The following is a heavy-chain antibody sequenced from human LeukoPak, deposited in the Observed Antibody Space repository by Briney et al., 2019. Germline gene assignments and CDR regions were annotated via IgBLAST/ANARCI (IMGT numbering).Heavy chain of an antibody. CDR3: ASRAGKPGNTPWCFDY. CDR1: GVTFTNYW. V-gene: IGHV3-7*01. D-gene: IGHD1-7*01. CDR2: IRQDGRET. Sequence: GGSLRLSCAASGVTFTNYWMTWGRQAPGKGPEWVANIRQDGRETNYVDSVRGRFPIARDNTKNSLYLQMTRLRGEDTAVYYCASRAGKPGNTPWCFDYWGQGALVTVSS. J-gene: IGHJ4*02.